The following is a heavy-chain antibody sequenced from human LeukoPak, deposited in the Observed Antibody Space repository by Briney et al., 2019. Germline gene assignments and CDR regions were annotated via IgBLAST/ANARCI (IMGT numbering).Heavy chain of an antibody. J-gene: IGHJ4*02. Sequence: ASVKVSCKPSGYTFTSYYMHCVRHTPGQGLEWMGIINPSGGSTGYAQKFQGRVTMTRDMSTSTVYMELSSLRSEDTAVYYCARVPPLGGTGFDYWGQGTLVTVSS. CDR3: ARVPPLGGTGFDY. V-gene: IGHV1-46*01. D-gene: IGHD2-8*02. CDR2: INPSGGST. CDR1: GYTFTSYY.